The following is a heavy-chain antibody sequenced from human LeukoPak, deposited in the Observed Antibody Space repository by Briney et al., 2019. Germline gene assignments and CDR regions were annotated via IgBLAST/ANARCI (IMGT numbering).Heavy chain of an antibody. CDR3: ARGYGGSFEFDY. V-gene: IGHV4-61*02. Sequence: SETLSLTCTVSGGSISSGSYYWSWIRQPAGKGLEWIGRIYTSGSTNYNPSLKSRVTISVDTSKNQFSLKLSSVTAADTAVYYCARGYGGSFEFDYWGQGTLVTVSS. J-gene: IGHJ4*02. D-gene: IGHD2-15*01. CDR2: IYTSGST. CDR1: GGSISSGSYY.